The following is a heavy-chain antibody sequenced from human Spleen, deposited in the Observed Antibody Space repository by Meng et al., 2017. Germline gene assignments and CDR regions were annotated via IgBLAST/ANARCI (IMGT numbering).Heavy chain of an antibody. J-gene: IGHJ4*02. D-gene: IGHD6-19*01. CDR3: ASWIYSCGWQ. Sequence: VQLQQWGAGLLKPSETLSLTCAVYGGTISGYYWSWIRQPPGKGLEWIGEINDSGSTNYNPSLKSRVTIAIDKSKNQFSLKLSSVTAADTAVYYCASWIYSCGWQWGQGALVTVSS. CDR1: GGTISGYY. V-gene: IGHV4-34*01. CDR2: INDSGST.